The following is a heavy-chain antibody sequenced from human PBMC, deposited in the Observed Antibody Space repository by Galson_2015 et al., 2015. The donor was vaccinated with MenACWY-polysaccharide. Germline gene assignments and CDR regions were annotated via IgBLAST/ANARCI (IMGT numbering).Heavy chain of an antibody. CDR1: GFTFSSYG. CDR3: AKGEYYYGSGTYYNVGY. J-gene: IGHJ4*02. CDR2: ISYDGSNK. D-gene: IGHD3-10*01. Sequence: SLRLSCAASGFTFSSYGMHWVRQAPGKGLEWVAVISYDGSNKYYADSVKGRFTISRDNSKNTLYLQMNSLRAEDTAVYYCAKGEYYYGSGTYYNVGYWGQGTLVTVSS. V-gene: IGHV3-30*18.